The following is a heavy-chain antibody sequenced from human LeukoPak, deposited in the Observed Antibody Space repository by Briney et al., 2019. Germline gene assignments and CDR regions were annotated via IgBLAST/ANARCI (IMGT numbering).Heavy chain of an antibody. V-gene: IGHV1-69*13. D-gene: IGHD2-2*01. CDR3: SAGETSCYRSVSCYYYMDV. CDR2: IIPIFGTA. J-gene: IGHJ6*03. CDR1: GGTFSSYA. Sequence: SVKVSCKASGGTFSSYAISWVRQAPGQGLEWMGGIIPIFGTANYAQKFQGRVTITADESTSTAYMGLSSLRSEDTAVYYCSAGETSCYRSVSCYYYMDVWGKGTTVTVSS.